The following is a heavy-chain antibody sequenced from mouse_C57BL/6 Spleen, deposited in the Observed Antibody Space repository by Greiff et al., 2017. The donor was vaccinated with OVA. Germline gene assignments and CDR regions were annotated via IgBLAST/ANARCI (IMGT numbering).Heavy chain of an antibody. Sequence: EVQVVESEGGLVQPGSSMKLSCTASGFTFSDYYMAWVRQVPEKGLEWVANINYDGSSTYYLDSLKSRFIISRDNAKNILYLQMSSLKSEDTATYYCARANWGYYFDYWGQGTTLTVSS. D-gene: IGHD4-1*01. CDR1: GFTFSDYY. V-gene: IGHV5-16*01. CDR2: INYDGSST. CDR3: ARANWGYYFDY. J-gene: IGHJ2*01.